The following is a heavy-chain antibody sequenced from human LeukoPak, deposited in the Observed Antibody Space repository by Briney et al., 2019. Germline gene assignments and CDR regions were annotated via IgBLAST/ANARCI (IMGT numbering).Heavy chain of an antibody. CDR2: IGTAGDT. CDR1: GFTFSSYD. D-gene: IGHD6-19*01. Sequence: GGSLRLSCAASGFTFSSYDMHWVRQATGKGLEWVSAIGTAGDTYYPGSVKGRFTISRENAKSSLYLQMNSLRAGDTAVYYCARAGYSSGWYDYWGQGTLVTVSS. J-gene: IGHJ4*02. V-gene: IGHV3-13*04. CDR3: ARAGYSSGWYDY.